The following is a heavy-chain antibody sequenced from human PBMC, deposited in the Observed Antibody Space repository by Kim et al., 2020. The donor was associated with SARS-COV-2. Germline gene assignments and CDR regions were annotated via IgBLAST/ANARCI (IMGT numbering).Heavy chain of an antibody. J-gene: IGHJ3*02. CDR2: ISAYNGNT. CDR1: GYTFTSYG. V-gene: IGHV1-18*01. Sequence: ASVKVSCKASGYTFTSYGISWVRQAPGQGLEWMGWISAYNGNTNYAQKLQGRVTMTTDTSTSTAYMELRSLRSDDTAVYYCARVDVGSYYDSSGYYYVHIWGQGTMVTVSS. CDR3: ARVDVGSYYDSSGYYYVHI. D-gene: IGHD3-22*01.